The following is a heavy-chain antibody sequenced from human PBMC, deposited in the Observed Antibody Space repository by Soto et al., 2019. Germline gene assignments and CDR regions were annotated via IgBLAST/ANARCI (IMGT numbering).Heavy chain of an antibody. D-gene: IGHD6-19*01. J-gene: IGHJ6*02. CDR3: ASPTRQWLGLRYYYGMDV. V-gene: IGHV4-34*01. CDR1: GGSFSGYY. CDR2: INHSGST. Sequence: QVQLQQWGAGLLKPSETLSLTCAVYGGSFSGYYWSWIRQPPGKGLEWIGEINHSGSTNYNPSLKHRVTISVDTSKNQFSLKLSSVTAADTAVYYCASPTRQWLGLRYYYGMDVWGQGTTVTVSS.